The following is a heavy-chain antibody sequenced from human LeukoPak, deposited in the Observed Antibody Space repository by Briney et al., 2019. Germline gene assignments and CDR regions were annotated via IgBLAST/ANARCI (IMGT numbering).Heavy chain of an antibody. V-gene: IGHV4-59*01. J-gene: IGHJ3*02. Sequence: SETLSLTCTLSVRSITYYYWSWLRQPPGKGLELIGYIYYSGSTNYNPSLKSRVTISVDTSKYQFSLKLTSVTAADTAVYYCARVWSSRKAFDIWGQGTMVTVSS. D-gene: IGHD3-16*01. CDR1: VRSITYYY. CDR3: ARVWSSRKAFDI. CDR2: IYYSGST.